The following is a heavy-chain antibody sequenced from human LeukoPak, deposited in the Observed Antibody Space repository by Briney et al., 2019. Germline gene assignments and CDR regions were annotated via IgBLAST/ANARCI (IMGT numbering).Heavy chain of an antibody. J-gene: IGHJ4*02. V-gene: IGHV1-18*01. CDR3: ARDLIYGGNTYFDY. D-gene: IGHD4-23*01. CDR1: GYTFTSYG. Sequence: ASVKVSCKASGYTFTSYGISWVRQAPGQGLEWMGWISAYNGNTNYAQKLQGRVTMTTDTSTSIAYMELRSLRSDDTAVYYCARDLIYGGNTYFDYWGQGTLVTVSS. CDR2: ISAYNGNT.